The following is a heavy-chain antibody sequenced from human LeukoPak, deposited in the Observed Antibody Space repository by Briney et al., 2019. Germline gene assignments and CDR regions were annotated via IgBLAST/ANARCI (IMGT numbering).Heavy chain of an antibody. Sequence: PGGSLRLSCAASGFTFDDYAMHWVRQAPGKGLEWVSLKNGDGGSTYYADSVKGRFTISRDNSKNSLYLQMNSLRNEDTALYYCAKGKYSSGWFPFDSWGQGTPVTVSS. CDR1: GFTFDDYA. CDR2: KNGDGGST. D-gene: IGHD6-19*01. V-gene: IGHV3-43*02. CDR3: AKGKYSSGWFPFDS. J-gene: IGHJ4*02.